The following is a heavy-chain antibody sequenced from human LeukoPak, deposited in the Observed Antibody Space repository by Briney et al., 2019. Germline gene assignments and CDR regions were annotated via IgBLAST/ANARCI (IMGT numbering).Heavy chain of an antibody. CDR3: ARGVLYFGLDGFDI. D-gene: IGHD3-9*01. CDR1: GGSISEYY. J-gene: IGHJ3*02. V-gene: IGHV4-59*01. CDR2: IYYSGST. Sequence: NPSETLSLTGTVSGGSISEYYWSWIRKPPGKGLEWIGYIYYSGSTNYNPSLKSRVTISVDTSKNQFSLKLRSVTAADTALYYCARGVLYFGLDGFDIWGRGTMVTASS.